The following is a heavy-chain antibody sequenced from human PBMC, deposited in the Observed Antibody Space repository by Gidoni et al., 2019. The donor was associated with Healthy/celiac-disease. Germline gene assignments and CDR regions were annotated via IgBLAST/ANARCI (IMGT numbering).Heavy chain of an antibody. J-gene: IGHJ5*02. Sequence: EVQLVESGGGLLKPGGSLSLPCAASGFPFSSYSMNSVRQAPGKGLEWVSSISSSSSYIYYADSVKGRFTISRDNAKNSLYLQMNSLRAEDTAVYYCASESYSSSWSNWFDPWGQGTLVTVSS. CDR1: GFPFSSYS. CDR3: ASESYSSSWSNWFDP. V-gene: IGHV3-21*01. CDR2: ISSSSSYI. D-gene: IGHD6-13*01.